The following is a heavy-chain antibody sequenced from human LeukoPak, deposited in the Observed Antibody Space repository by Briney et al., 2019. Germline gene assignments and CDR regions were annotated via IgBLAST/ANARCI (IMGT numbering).Heavy chain of an antibody. Sequence: SVKVSCKXSGGTFSSYAISWVRQAPGQGLEWMGGIIPIFGTANYAQKFQGRVTITADESTSTAYMELSSLRSEDTAVYYCARDRDSYGSGSYYNGPFDYWGQGTLVTVSS. J-gene: IGHJ4*02. D-gene: IGHD3-10*01. CDR3: ARDRDSYGSGSYYNGPFDY. CDR1: GGTFSSYA. CDR2: IIPIFGTA. V-gene: IGHV1-69*13.